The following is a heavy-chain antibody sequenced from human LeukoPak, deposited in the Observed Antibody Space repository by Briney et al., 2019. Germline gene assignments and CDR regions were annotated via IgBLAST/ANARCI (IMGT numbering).Heavy chain of an antibody. CDR1: GGSFSGYY. J-gene: IGHJ3*02. D-gene: IGHD3-3*01. Sequence: SETLSLTCAAYGGSFSGYYWSWIRQPPGKGLEWIGEINHSGSTNYNPSLKSRVTISVDTSKNQFSLKLSSVTAADTAVYYCARGPKYDFWSGYYLGGDAFDIWGQGTMVTVSS. CDR2: INHSGST. CDR3: ARGPKYDFWSGYYLGGDAFDI. V-gene: IGHV4-34*01.